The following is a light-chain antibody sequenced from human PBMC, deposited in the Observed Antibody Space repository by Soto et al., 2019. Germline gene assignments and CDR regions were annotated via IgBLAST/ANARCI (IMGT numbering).Light chain of an antibody. CDR1: QSISSY. J-gene: IGKJ3*01. CDR3: QQSYSTPPFS. V-gene: IGKV1-39*01. CDR2: AAS. Sequence: DLQMTQSPSSLSASVGDRVTITCRASQSISSYLNWYQQKPGKAPKLLIYAASSLQSGVPSRFSGSGSGTDFTLTISSQQPEDFATYYCQQSYSTPPFSFGPGTKVDIK.